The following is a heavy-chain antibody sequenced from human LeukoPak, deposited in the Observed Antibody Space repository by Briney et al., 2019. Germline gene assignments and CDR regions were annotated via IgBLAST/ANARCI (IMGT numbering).Heavy chain of an antibody. CDR3: AKDHDYYFDY. J-gene: IGHJ4*02. D-gene: IGHD2-21*02. CDR1: GFTFSSYG. CDR2: IRYDGSNK. Sequence: GGSLRPSCAASGFTFSSYGMHWVRQAPGKGLEWVAFIRYDGSNKYYADSVKGRFTISRDNSKNTLYLQMNSLRAEDTAVYYCAKDHDYYFDYWGQGTLVTVSS. V-gene: IGHV3-30*02.